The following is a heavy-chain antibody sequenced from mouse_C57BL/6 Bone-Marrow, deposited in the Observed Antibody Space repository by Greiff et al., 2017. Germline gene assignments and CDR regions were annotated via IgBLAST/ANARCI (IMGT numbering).Heavy chain of an antibody. CDR3: ARSYAMDY. CDR1: GFTFSDYG. V-gene: IGHV5-17*01. CDR2: ISRGSSTI. Sequence: EVQGVESGGGLVKPGGSLKLSCAASGFTFSDYGMHWVRQAPEQGLEWVAYISRGSSTIYYADTVKGRFTISRDNAKNTLFLQMTSLRSEDTAMYYCARSYAMDYWGQGTSVTVSS. J-gene: IGHJ4*01.